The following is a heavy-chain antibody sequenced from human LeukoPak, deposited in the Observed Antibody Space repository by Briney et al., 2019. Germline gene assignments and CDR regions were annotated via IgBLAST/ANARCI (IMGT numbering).Heavy chain of an antibody. CDR3: ARHNKLDSSRWFDP. CDR2: IYPGDSNT. CDR1: GYSSTTYW. D-gene: IGHD6-13*01. Sequence: GESLKISCKVSGYSSTTYWIAWVRQMPGKCLEWMGLIYPGDSNTKYSPSFRGQVTISADKSISTAYLQWNSLKASDTAMYYCARHNKLDSSRWFDPWGQGTLVTVSS. J-gene: IGHJ5*02. V-gene: IGHV5-51*01.